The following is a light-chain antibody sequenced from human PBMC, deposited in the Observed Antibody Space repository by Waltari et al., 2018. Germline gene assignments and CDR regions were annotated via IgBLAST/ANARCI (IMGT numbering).Light chain of an antibody. Sequence: EIVLTQSPATLSFSPGERATLSCRASPSVRSYLAWYQQKPGQAPRLLIYDASNRATGIPARFGGSGSGTDFTLTISSLEPEDFALYYCQQRSNWITFGQGTRLEIK. J-gene: IGKJ5*01. CDR1: PSVRSY. CDR3: QQRSNWIT. CDR2: DAS. V-gene: IGKV3-11*01.